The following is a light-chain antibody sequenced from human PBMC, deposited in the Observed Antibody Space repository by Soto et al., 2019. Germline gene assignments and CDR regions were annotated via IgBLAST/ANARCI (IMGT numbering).Light chain of an antibody. J-gene: IGLJ1*01. CDR2: EVN. V-gene: IGLV2-14*01. CDR1: RSDVGGYNY. CDR3: SSYTSSSTLEV. Sequence: QSVLTQPASVSGSPGQSISISCTGTRSDVGGYNYVSWYQQHPGKAPKLMIYEVNSRPSGVSNRFSGSKSGNTASLTISGLQAEDEADYYCSSYTSSSTLEVFGTGTKLTVL.